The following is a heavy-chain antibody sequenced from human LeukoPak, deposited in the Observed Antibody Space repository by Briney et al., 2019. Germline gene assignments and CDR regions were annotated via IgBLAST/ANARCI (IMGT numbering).Heavy chain of an antibody. Sequence: GGSLRLSCAASGFTFSSYWMHWVRQAPGKGLVWVSHINRNGSSTNYADSVKGRFTISRDNAKNTLYLQMNSLRAEDTAVYYCARDAPYGDYTGFDYWGQGTLVTVSS. V-gene: IGHV3-74*01. J-gene: IGHJ4*02. D-gene: IGHD4-17*01. CDR2: INRNGSST. CDR3: ARDAPYGDYTGFDY. CDR1: GFTFSSYW.